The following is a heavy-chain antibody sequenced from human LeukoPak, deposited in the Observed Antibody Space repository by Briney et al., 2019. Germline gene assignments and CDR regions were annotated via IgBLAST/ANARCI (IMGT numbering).Heavy chain of an antibody. J-gene: IGHJ4*02. D-gene: IGHD5-18*01. CDR1: GRTIGLYG. CDR2: ISYDGSNK. Sequence: GGSLRLSCEASGRTIGLYGMFWVRQAPGKGLEWVAVISYDGSNKYYADSVKGRFTISRDNSKNTLYLQTNSLRAEDTAVYYCARDSGSGIQLWLLVYWGQGTLVTVSS. V-gene: IGHV3-30*19. CDR3: ARDSGSGIQLWLLVY.